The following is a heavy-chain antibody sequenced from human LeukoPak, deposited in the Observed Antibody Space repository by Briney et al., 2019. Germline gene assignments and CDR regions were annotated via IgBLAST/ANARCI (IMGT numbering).Heavy chain of an antibody. V-gene: IGHV4-39*01. Sequence: SETLSLTCTVSGGSISSSSYYWGWIRQPPGKGLEWIGSIYYSGSTYYNPSLESRVTISVDTSKNQFSLKLSSVTAADTAVYYCTRHFGSYSDYWGQGTLVTVSS. CDR2: IYYSGST. D-gene: IGHD1-26*01. CDR1: GGSISSSSYY. CDR3: TRHFGSYSDY. J-gene: IGHJ4*02.